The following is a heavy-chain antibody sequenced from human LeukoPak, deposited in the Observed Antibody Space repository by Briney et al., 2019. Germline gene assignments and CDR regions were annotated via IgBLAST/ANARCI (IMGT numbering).Heavy chain of an antibody. CDR1: GFTFSDHY. V-gene: IGHV3-72*01. CDR3: ARDRGYSSAYYFDY. Sequence: GGSLRLSCAASGFTFSDHYMDWVRQAPGKGLEWVDRARNKANSYTTEYAASVKGRFTISRDDSKNSLYLQMNSLKTEDTAVYYCARDRGYSSAYYFDYWGQGTLVTVSS. CDR2: ARNKANSYTT. D-gene: IGHD6-19*01. J-gene: IGHJ4*02.